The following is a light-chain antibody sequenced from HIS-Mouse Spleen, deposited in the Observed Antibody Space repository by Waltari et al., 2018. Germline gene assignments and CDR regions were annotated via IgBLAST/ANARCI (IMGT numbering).Light chain of an antibody. CDR3: YSTDSSGNHRV. CDR2: EDR. Sequence: SYELTQPPSVSVSPGQTARITFSGDALPKKYAYWDQQKSGQAPVLVIYEDRKRPSGIPERFSGSSSGTMATLTISGAQVEDEADYYCYSTDSSGNHRVFGGGTKLTVL. V-gene: IGLV3-10*01. J-gene: IGLJ2*01. CDR1: ALPKKY.